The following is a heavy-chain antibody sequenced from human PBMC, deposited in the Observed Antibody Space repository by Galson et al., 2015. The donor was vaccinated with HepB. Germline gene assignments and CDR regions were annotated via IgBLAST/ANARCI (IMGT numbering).Heavy chain of an antibody. Sequence: SVKVSCKASGGTFSSYAISWVRQAPGQGLEWMGGIIPILGIANYAQKFQGRVTITADKSTSTAYMELSSLRSEDTAVYYCAREGIAVAATGGYYFDYWGQGTLVTVSS. CDR2: IIPILGIA. V-gene: IGHV1-69*10. CDR3: AREGIAVAATGGYYFDY. J-gene: IGHJ4*02. CDR1: GGTFSSYA. D-gene: IGHD6-19*01.